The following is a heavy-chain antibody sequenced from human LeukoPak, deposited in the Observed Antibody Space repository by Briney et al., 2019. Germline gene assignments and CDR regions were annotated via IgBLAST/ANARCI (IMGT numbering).Heavy chain of an antibody. CDR3: ARHLFSSSHMFFDF. J-gene: IGHJ4*02. CDR1: GGSISSNNYY. Sequence: PSETLSLTCTVSGGSISSNNYYWGWIRQPPGKGLEWIGTIYYSGSTYYNPSLKSRVTISVDTSKNQFSLKLSSVTAADAAVYYCARHLFSSSHMFFDFWGQGTLVTVSS. V-gene: IGHV4-39*01. CDR2: IYYSGST. D-gene: IGHD2-2*01.